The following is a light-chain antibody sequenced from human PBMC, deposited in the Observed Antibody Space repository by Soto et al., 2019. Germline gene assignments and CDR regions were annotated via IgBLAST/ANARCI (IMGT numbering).Light chain of an antibody. V-gene: IGKV1-39*01. CDR3: QQSYTTPIT. CDR2: ATS. CDR1: QNIRTY. J-gene: IGKJ5*01. Sequence: DIQMTQSPSSLSASLGDRVTISCRASQNIRTYLNWYQQKPGKAPKLLIYATSSLQSGVPSRFSGSGSGTDFTLTISSLQPEDFATYFCQQSYTTPITFGQGARLEI.